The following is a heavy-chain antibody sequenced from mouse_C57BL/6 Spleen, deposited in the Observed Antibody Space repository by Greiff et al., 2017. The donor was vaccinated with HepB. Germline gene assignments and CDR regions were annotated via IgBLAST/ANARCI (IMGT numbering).Heavy chain of an antibody. CDR1: GYTFTDYE. CDR3: TMGPDAMDY. CDR2: IDPETGGT. Sequence: QVQLQQSGAELVRPGASVTLSCKASGYTFTDYEMHWVKQTPVHGLEWIGAIDPETGGTAYNQKFKGKAILTADKSSSTAYMDLRSLTSEDSAVYYCTMGPDAMDYWGQGTSVTVSS. J-gene: IGHJ4*01. V-gene: IGHV1-15*01.